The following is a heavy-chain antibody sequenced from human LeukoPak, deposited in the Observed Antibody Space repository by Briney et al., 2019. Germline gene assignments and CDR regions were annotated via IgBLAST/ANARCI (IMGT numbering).Heavy chain of an antibody. CDR2: IYYSRST. V-gene: IGHV4-59*01. Sequence: SETLSLTCTVSGGSISSYYWSWIRQPPGKGLEWIGYIYYSRSTNYNPSLKSRVTISVDTSKNQFSLKLSSVTAADTAVYYCARVVRDYVVVPAFDPWGQGTLVTVSS. D-gene: IGHD2-2*01. CDR3: ARVVRDYVVVPAFDP. J-gene: IGHJ5*02. CDR1: GGSISSYY.